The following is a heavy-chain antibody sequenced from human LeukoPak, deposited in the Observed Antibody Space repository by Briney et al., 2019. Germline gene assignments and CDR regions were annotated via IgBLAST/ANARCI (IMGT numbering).Heavy chain of an antibody. CDR2: LYPDDSNP. J-gene: IGHJ5*02. V-gene: IGHV5-51*01. CDR3: ARHPDEYSSFS. CDR1: GYRFTSYW. D-gene: IGHD6-6*01. Sequence: GESLKISCKGSGYRFTSYWIGWVRQMPGRGLEWMGILYPDDSNPRYSPSFQGQVTISADKSISTAYLQWSSLKASDTAMYYCARHPDEYSSFSWGQGTLVTVSS.